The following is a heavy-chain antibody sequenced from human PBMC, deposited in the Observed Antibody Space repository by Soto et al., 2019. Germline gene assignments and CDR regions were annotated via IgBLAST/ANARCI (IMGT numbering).Heavy chain of an antibody. Sequence: GGSLRLSCGASGFTFSSYAMSWVRQAPGKGLEWVSAISGSGGSTYYADSVKGRFTISRDNSKNTLYLQMNSLRAEDTAVYYCAKAQPRPHYDFWSGDEYYYYGMDVWGQGTTVTVSS. CDR1: GFTFSSYA. V-gene: IGHV3-23*01. CDR2: ISGSGGST. J-gene: IGHJ6*02. CDR3: AKAQPRPHYDFWSGDEYYYYGMDV. D-gene: IGHD3-3*01.